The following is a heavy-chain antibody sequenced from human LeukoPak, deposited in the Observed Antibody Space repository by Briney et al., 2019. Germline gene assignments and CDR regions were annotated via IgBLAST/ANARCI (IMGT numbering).Heavy chain of an antibody. J-gene: IGHJ4*02. CDR1: GFTFSSYA. V-gene: IGHV3-23*01. D-gene: IGHD3-22*01. CDR2: ISGSGGST. CDR3: AKDRVGGPLRADLMIVVVTTGPFDY. Sequence: PGGSLRLSCAASGFTFSSYAMSWVRQAPGKGLEWVSAISGSGGSTYYADSVKGRFTISRDNSKNTLYLQMNSLRAEDTAVYYCAKDRVGGPLRADLMIVVVTTGPFDYWDQGTLVTVSS.